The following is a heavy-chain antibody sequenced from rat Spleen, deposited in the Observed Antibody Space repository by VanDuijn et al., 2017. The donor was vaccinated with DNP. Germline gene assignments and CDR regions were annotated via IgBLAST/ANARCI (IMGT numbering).Heavy chain of an antibody. J-gene: IGHJ3*01. V-gene: IGHV5S13*01. Sequence: EVQLVESGGGLVQPGRSLKLSCAASGFTFSNYGMAWVRQAPTKGLEWVASITNTGGSTYYPDSVKGRFTISRDNAKSTLYLQMDSLRSEDTATYYCAHPSYWGQGTLVTVSS. CDR3: AHPSY. CDR2: ITNTGGST. D-gene: IGHD3-8*01. CDR1: GFTFSNYG.